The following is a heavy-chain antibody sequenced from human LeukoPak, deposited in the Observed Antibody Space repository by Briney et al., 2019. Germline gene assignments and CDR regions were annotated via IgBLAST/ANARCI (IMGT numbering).Heavy chain of an antibody. V-gene: IGHV3-48*03. D-gene: IGHD3-10*02. CDR1: GFTFSSYE. CDR2: ISSSGSLT. Sequence: GGSLRLSCAASGFTFSSYEMNWVRQAPGKGLEWVSYISSSGSLTYYADSVKGRFTISRDNAKNSLYLQMNSLRAEDTAVYYCAELGITMIGGVWGKGTTVTISS. J-gene: IGHJ6*04. CDR3: AELGITMIGGV.